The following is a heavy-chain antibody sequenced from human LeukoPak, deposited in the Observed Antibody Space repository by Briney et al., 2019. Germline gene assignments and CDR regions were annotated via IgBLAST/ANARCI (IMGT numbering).Heavy chain of an antibody. CDR2: ISYDGSNK. Sequence: GGSLRLSCAASGFTFSSYAMHWVRQAPGKGLEWVAVISYDGSNKYYADSVKGRFTISRDNSKNTLYLQMNSLRAEDTAVHYCARGHTLPYYYYMDVWGKGTTVTVSS. D-gene: IGHD2-2*01. V-gene: IGHV3-30*04. CDR3: ARGHTLPYYYYMDV. J-gene: IGHJ6*03. CDR1: GFTFSSYA.